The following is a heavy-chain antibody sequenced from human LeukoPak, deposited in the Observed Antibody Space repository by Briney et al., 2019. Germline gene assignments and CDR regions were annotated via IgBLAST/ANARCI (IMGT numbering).Heavy chain of an antibody. D-gene: IGHD4-11*01. CDR3: ARTTTTFDD. Sequence: SETLSLTCTVSGGSISSYYWSWVRQPPGKGLEWIGYVSYDGSTNYSPSLKSRDTISLYTSKSQYSLNLSSVTTADTAVYYCARTTTTFDDWGQGTLVTVSS. J-gene: IGHJ4*02. CDR2: VSYDGST. V-gene: IGHV4-59*01. CDR1: GGSISSYY.